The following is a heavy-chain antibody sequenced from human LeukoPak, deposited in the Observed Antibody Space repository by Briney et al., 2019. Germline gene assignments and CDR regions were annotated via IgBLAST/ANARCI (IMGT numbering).Heavy chain of an antibody. D-gene: IGHD3-10*01. J-gene: IGHJ4*02. Sequence: GGSLRLSCAASGFTFSSYGMHWVRQAPGKGLEWVAVISYDGSNKYYADSVKGRFTISRDSSKNTLYLQMNSLRAEDTAVYYCAKDGDGSGSYDYWGQGTLVTVSS. CDR1: GFTFSSYG. CDR3: AKDGDGSGSYDY. V-gene: IGHV3-30*18. CDR2: ISYDGSNK.